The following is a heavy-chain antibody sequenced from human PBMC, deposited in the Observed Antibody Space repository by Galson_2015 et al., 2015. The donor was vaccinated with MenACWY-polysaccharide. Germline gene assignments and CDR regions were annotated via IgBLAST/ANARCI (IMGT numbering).Heavy chain of an antibody. D-gene: IGHD5-18*01. J-gene: IGHJ5*02. V-gene: IGHV3-74*01. Sequence: SLRLSCAASGFTFSSYWMHWVRQAPGKGLVWVSRINSDGSSKSYADSVKGRFTISRDNAKNTLYLQMNSLRVEDTAVYYYASSIQLGSWGQGTLVTVSS. CDR3: ASSIQLGS. CDR1: GFTFSSYW. CDR2: INSDGSSK.